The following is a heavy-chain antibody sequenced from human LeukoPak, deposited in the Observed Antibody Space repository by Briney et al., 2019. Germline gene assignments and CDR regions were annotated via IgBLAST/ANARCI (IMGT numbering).Heavy chain of an antibody. Sequence: PSETLSLTCTVSGGSISSYYWSWIRQPPGKGLEWIGYIYYSGSTYYNPSLRSRVTISVDTSKNQFSLKLSSVTAADTAVYYCARGPSITMVRGGQWYYYMDVWGKGTTVTISS. CDR3: ARGPSITMVRGGQWYYYMDV. J-gene: IGHJ6*03. D-gene: IGHD3-10*01. CDR1: GGSISSYY. CDR2: IYYSGST. V-gene: IGHV4-59*01.